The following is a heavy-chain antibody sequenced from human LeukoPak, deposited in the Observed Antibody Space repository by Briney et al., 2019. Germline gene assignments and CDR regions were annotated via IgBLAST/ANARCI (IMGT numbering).Heavy chain of an antibody. J-gene: IGHJ4*02. V-gene: IGHV4-34*01. CDR2: INHSGST. D-gene: IGHD2-15*01. CDR3: ARDTRSGVDY. CDR1: GGSFSGYY. Sequence: SETLSLTCAVYGGSFSGYYWSWIRQPPGKGLEWIGEINHSGSTNYNPSLKGRVTISVDTSKNQFSLKLSSVTAADTAVYYCARDTRSGVDYWGQGTLVTVSS.